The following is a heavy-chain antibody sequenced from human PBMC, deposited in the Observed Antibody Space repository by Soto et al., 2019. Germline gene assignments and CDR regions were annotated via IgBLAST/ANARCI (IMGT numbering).Heavy chain of an antibody. V-gene: IGHV1-18*01. Sequence: ASVKVSCKASGYTFTSYGISWVRQAPGQGLEWMGWISAYNGNTNYAQKLQGRVTMTTDTSTSTAYMELRSLRSDDTAVYYCARSLKDIVLMVYASYFDYWGQGTLVTSPQ. J-gene: IGHJ4*02. CDR1: GYTFTSYG. CDR2: ISAYNGNT. CDR3: ARSLKDIVLMVYASYFDY. D-gene: IGHD2-8*01.